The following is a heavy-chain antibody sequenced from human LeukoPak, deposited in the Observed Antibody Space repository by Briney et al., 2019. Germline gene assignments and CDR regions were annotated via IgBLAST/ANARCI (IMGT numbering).Heavy chain of an antibody. CDR2: ISYDGTNK. D-gene: IGHD2-2*01. J-gene: IGHJ4*02. CDR1: GFTFSSYG. V-gene: IGHV3-30*03. CDR3: TTDLLGDSSTSLGDFDY. Sequence: GRSLRLSCAASGFTFSSYGMHWVRQAPGKGLEWVAVISYDGTNKYYADSVKGRFAISRDNSKNTLYLQMNSLKTEDTAVYYCTTDLLGDSSTSLGDFDYWGQGTLVTVSS.